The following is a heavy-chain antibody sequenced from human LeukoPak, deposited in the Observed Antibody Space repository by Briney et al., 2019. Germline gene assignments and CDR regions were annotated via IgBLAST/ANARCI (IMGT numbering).Heavy chain of an antibody. J-gene: IGHJ4*02. CDR1: GFTFSSYG. V-gene: IGHV3-30*03. CDR3: ARGYIAAAGTQFDY. D-gene: IGHD6-13*01. Sequence: GRSLRLSCAASGFTFSSYGMHWVRQAPGKGLEWVAVMSYDGTNKYYADSVKGRFTISRDNSKNTLYLQMNSQRAEDTAVYYCARGYIAAAGTQFDYWGQGTQVTVSS. CDR2: MSYDGTNK.